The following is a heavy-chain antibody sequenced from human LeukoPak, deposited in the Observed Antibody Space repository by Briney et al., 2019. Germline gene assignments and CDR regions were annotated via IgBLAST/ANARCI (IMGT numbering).Heavy chain of an antibody. V-gene: IGHV6-1*01. CDR3: GRAEHDLGSDY. CDR2: IYYRSKWYS. Sequence: PSQTLSLTCAISGGSVSGNRATWNWLRQSPSRGLEWLGRIYYRSKWYSDYAVSVKGRITINPDTSKNQFSLLLNSVTPEDTAVYFCGRAEHDLGSDYWGQGTLVTVSS. D-gene: IGHD1-26*01. J-gene: IGHJ4*02. CDR1: GGSVSGNRAT.